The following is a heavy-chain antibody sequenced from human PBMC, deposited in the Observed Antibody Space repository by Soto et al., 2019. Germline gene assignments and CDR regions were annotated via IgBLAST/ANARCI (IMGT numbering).Heavy chain of an antibody. CDR1: GFSLSTSGMC. CDR3: ARMGVRGTTYYYGMDV. J-gene: IGHJ6*02. CDR2: IDWDDDK. D-gene: IGHD3-10*01. V-gene: IGHV2-70*01. Sequence: SGPTLVNPTQTLTLTCTFSGFSLSTSGMCVSWIRQPPGKALEWLALIDWDDDKYYSTSLKTRLTISKDTSKNQVVLTMTNMDPVDTATYYCARMGVRGTTYYYGMDVWVQGTTVTVSS.